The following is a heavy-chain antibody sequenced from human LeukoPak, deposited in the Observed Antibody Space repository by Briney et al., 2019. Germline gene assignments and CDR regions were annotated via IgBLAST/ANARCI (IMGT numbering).Heavy chain of an antibody. CDR1: GYTFNTYG. CDR3: ARVLWFGELGDAFDI. CDR2: ISGYNGKT. J-gene: IGHJ3*02. D-gene: IGHD3-10*01. V-gene: IGHV1-18*01. Sequence: ASVKVSCKASGYTFNTYGITWVRQAPGQGLEWMGWISGYNGKTKYAQKLQDRVTMTTDTSTTTAYMELRSLTSDDTAVYYCARVLWFGELGDAFDIWGQGTMVTVSS.